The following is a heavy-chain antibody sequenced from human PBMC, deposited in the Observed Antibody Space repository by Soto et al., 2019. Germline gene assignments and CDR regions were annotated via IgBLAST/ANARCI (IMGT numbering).Heavy chain of an antibody. Sequence: QVQLVQSGAEVKKPGSSVKVSCTASEDTFNLYTISWVRQAPGQGLEWMGRIIPMLRMSNYAQNFQGRVTMIADKSTSTAYLELSSLRSEDTDLYYCATNYGSGSAHIDNWGQGTLVTVSS. CDR1: EDTFNLYT. V-gene: IGHV1-69*02. CDR2: IIPMLRMS. D-gene: IGHD3-10*01. CDR3: ATNYGSGSAHIDN. J-gene: IGHJ4*02.